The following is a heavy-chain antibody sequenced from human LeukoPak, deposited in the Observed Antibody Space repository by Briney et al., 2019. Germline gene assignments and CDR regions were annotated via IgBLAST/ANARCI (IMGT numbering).Heavy chain of an antibody. V-gene: IGHV1-2*04. CDR1: GYTSSGHY. CDR3: AREYISSWFDF. CDR2: INPNTGAT. J-gene: IGHJ4*02. D-gene: IGHD6-13*01. Sequence: ASVKVSCKASGYTSSGHYMHWVRQAPGQGLEWMGWINPNTGATNYAQKFQGWVTMTRDMSISTTYMELSRLRSDDTAVYFCAREYISSWFDFWGQGTLVTVSS.